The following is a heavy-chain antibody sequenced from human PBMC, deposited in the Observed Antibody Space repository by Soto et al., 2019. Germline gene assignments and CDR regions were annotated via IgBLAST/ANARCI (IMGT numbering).Heavy chain of an antibody. J-gene: IGHJ4*02. CDR2: IKSKTDGGTT. V-gene: IGHV3-15*01. CDR1: GFTFSNAW. CDR3: TTLSYDIVVVPA. D-gene: IGHD2-2*01. Sequence: EVQLVESGGGLVKPGGSLRLSCAASGFTFSNAWMSWVRQAPGKGLEWVGRIKSKTDGGTTDYAAPVKGRFTISRDDSKTTLYLQMNSLKTEDTAVYYCTTLSYDIVVVPAGGQGTLVTVSS.